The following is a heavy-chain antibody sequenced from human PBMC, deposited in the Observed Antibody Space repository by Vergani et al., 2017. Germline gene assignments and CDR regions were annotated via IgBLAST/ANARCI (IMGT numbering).Heavy chain of an antibody. D-gene: IGHD2-15*01. CDR2: ISYDGSNK. CDR3: ARDGRDIVVVVAANNNWFDP. J-gene: IGHJ5*02. V-gene: IGHV3-30*04. Sequence: QVQLVESGGGLVKPGGSLRLSCAASGFTFSSYAMHWVRQAPGKGLEWVAVISYDGSNKYYADSVKGRFTISRDNSKNTLYLQMNSLRAEDTAVYYCARDGRDIVVVVAANNNWFDPWGQGTLVTVSS. CDR1: GFTFSSYA.